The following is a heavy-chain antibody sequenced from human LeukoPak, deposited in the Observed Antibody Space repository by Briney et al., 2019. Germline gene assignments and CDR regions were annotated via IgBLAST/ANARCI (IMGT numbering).Heavy chain of an antibody. CDR1: GFTFSNAW. CDR2: IKSKTDGGTT. CDR3: TRGPIQLWIHNGMDV. J-gene: IGHJ6*02. V-gene: IGHV3-15*01. D-gene: IGHD1-1*01. Sequence: PGGSLRLSCAASGFTFSNAWMSWVRQAPGKGLEWVGRIKSKTDGGTTDYAAPVKGRFTISRDDSKNTLYLQMNSLKTEDTAFYFCTRGPIQLWIHNGMDVWGQGTTVTVSS.